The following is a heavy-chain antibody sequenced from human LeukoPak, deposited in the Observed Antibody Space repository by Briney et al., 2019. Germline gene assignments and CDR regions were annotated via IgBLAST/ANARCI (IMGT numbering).Heavy chain of an antibody. CDR1: GYSLSSAYY. V-gene: IGHV4-38-2*02. J-gene: IGHJ1*01. CDR2: IYHSGST. D-gene: IGHD3-22*01. CDR3: AREKSSSYGLAQH. Sequence: PSETLSLTCSVSGYSLSSAYYWGWIRQPPGKGLEWIGSIYHSGSTYYNPSLKSRVTLSVDTSTNQLFLKLSSVTAADTAVYYCAREKSSSYGLAQHWGQGTLVIVSS.